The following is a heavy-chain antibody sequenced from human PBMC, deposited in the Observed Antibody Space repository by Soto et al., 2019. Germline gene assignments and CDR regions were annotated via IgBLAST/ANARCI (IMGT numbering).Heavy chain of an antibody. CDR2: IYYSGNT. Sequence: SETLSLTCTVSGGSISSSSYFWGWIRQPPGKGLEWIGSIYYSGNTYYNPSLNSRVTISVDTSKNQFSLMLTSVTAADTAVYYCARHRGSSYYYSVPDLYYFDYWGQGTLVTVSS. D-gene: IGHD3-22*01. CDR3: ARHRGSSYYYSVPDLYYFDY. J-gene: IGHJ4*02. V-gene: IGHV4-39*01. CDR1: GGSISSSSYF.